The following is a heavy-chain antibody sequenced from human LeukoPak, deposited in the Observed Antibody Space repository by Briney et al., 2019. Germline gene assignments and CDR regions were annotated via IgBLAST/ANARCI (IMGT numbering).Heavy chain of an antibody. Sequence: KASETLSLTCTVSGGSISSGSYYWSWIRQPAGKGLEWIGRIYTSGSTNYNPSLKSRVTISVDTSKNQFSLKLSSVTAADTAVYYCARDRWQEAMMVGKSAFDIWGQGTMVTVSS. CDR2: IYTSGST. J-gene: IGHJ3*02. CDR3: ARDRWQEAMMVGKSAFDI. V-gene: IGHV4-61*02. CDR1: GGSISSGSYY. D-gene: IGHD3-22*01.